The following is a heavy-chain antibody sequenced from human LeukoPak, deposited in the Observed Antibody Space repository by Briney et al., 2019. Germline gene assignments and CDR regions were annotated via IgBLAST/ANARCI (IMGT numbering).Heavy chain of an antibody. CDR1: GGTFISYA. D-gene: IGHD3-22*01. Sequence: SVKVSCKASGGTFISYAISWVRQAPGQGLEWMGGIIPIFGTANYAQKFQGRVTITADESTSTAYMELSSLRSEDTAVYYCARGGEDYYDSSGYYLPFDYWGQGTLVTVSS. CDR3: ARGGEDYYDSSGYYLPFDY. V-gene: IGHV1-69*01. CDR2: IIPIFGTA. J-gene: IGHJ4*02.